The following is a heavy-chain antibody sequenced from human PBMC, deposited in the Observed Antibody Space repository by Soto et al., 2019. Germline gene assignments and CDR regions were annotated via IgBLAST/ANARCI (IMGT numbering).Heavy chain of an antibody. CDR2: ISGSGGST. D-gene: IGHD2-8*01. V-gene: IGHV3-23*01. J-gene: IGHJ6*02. CDR3: AKSPGREYCTNGVCFLDYYYGMDV. CDR1: GFTFSSYA. Sequence: EVQLLESGGGLVQPGGSLRLSCAASGFTFSSYAMSWVRQAPGKGLEWVSAISGSGGSTYYADSVKGRFTISRDNSKNTLYLQMNSLRAEDTAVYYCAKSPGREYCTNGVCFLDYYYGMDVWGQGTTVTVSS.